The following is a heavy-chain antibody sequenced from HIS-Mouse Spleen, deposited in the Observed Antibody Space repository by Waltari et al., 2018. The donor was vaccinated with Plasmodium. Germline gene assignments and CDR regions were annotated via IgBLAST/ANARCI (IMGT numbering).Heavy chain of an antibody. D-gene: IGHD3-16*01. V-gene: IGHV1-18*01. Sequence: QVQPVQSGVEVKKPGASVKVSCKAAGYTFTSYGISWMGQAPGQGLEWMGWDRAYQSDTNYARWLQDWVTRTTDKATSPGCRERCCLRPHDSAEYYFGRSLGDDDWRQGTLVTGSP. J-gene: IGHJ4*02. CDR3: GRSLGDDD. CDR2: DRAYQSDT. CDR1: GYTFTSYG.